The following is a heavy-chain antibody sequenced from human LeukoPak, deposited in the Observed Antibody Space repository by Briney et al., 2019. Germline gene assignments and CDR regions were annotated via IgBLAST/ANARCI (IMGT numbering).Heavy chain of an antibody. CDR2: ISYDGSNK. V-gene: IGHV3-30*18. J-gene: IGHJ5*02. Sequence: GRSLRLSCAASGFTFSSYGMHWVRQAPGKGLEWVAVISYDGSNKYYADSVKGRFTISRDNSKNTLYLQMNSLRAEDTAVYYCAKARPMLDPWGQGTLVTVSS. CDR1: GFTFSSYG. CDR3: AKARPMLDP.